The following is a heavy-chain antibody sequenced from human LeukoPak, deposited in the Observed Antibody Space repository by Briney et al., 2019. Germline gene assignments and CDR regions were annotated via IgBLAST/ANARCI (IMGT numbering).Heavy chain of an antibody. Sequence: SETLSLTCTVSGGSISSSSYYWGWIRQPPGKGLEWIGSIYYSGSTYYNPSLKSRLTISVDTSKNQFSLTLSSVTAADTAVYYSPRDSIGFGYSYAGRAFDIWGQGKMVTVSS. CDR1: GGSISSSSYY. V-gene: IGHV4-39*07. J-gene: IGHJ3*02. D-gene: IGHD5-18*01. CDR2: IYYSGST. CDR3: PRDSIGFGYSYAGRAFDI.